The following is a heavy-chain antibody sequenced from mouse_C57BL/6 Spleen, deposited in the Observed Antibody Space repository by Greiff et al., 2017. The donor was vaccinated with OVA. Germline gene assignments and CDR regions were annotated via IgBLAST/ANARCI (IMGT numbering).Heavy chain of an antibody. D-gene: IGHD2-4*01. CDR2: IRLKSDNYAT. J-gene: IGHJ1*03. CDR3: AGPIDYDYDGGYFDV. V-gene: IGHV6-3*01. CDR1: GFTFSNYW. Sequence: EVMLVESGGGLVQPGGSMKLSCVASGFTFSNYWMNWVRQSPEKGLEWVAQIRLKSDNYATHYAESVKGRFTISRDDTKSSVYLQVYNLSAVDTVIYCCAGPIDYDYDGGYFDVWGTGTTVTVSS.